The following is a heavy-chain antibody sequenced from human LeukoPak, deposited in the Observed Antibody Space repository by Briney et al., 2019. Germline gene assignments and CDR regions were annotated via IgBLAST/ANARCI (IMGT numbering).Heavy chain of an antibody. Sequence: GAAVKVSCKASGYAFTIYSISWVRQAPGQGLEWMGWISAYNGNTNYAQKLQGRVTMTTGTSTSTAYMELRSLRSDDTAVYYCARYVGPGYFDYWGQGTLVTVSS. CDR1: GYAFTIYS. CDR3: ARYVGPGYFDY. CDR2: ISAYNGNT. J-gene: IGHJ4*02. V-gene: IGHV1-18*01. D-gene: IGHD2-15*01.